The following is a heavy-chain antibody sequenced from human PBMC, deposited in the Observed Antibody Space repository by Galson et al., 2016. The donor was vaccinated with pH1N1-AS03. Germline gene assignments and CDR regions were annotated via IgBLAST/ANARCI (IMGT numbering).Heavy chain of an antibody. Sequence: SLRLSCAASGFTFNSYWMTWVRQAPGKGLEWVANIKPDGGDKYYVDSVKGRFTISRDNAKNSLYLQTNSLRVEDTAVYYCARDLDWDNAWGQGTLVTVSS. J-gene: IGHJ5*02. CDR1: GFTFNSYW. V-gene: IGHV3-7*01. D-gene: IGHD3/OR15-3a*01. CDR3: ARDLDWDNA. CDR2: IKPDGGDK.